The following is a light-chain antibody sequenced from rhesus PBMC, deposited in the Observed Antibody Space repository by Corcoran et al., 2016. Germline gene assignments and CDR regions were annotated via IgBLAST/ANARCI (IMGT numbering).Light chain of an antibody. V-gene: IGLV10-114*01. CDR3: AAWDISLNCYI. CDR1: NNNVGTRG. Sequence: QAGLTQPPSMSKDLRQTATLTCSGNNNNVGTRGVAWLQQHQGHPPKLLAYRNGNRPSGISERFSASRSGNTASLTITGLQPEDEADYFCAAWDISLNCYIFGGGTRLTVL. CDR2: RNG. J-gene: IGLJ1*01.